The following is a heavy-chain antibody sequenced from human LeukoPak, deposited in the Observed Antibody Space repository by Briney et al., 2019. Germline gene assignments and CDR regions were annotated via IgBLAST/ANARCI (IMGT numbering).Heavy chain of an antibody. V-gene: IGHV1-18*01. Sequence: ASVKVSCKASGYTFTCYGISWVRQAPGQGLEWMGWISAYNGNTNYAQKLQGRVTMTRNTSISTAYMELSSLRSEDTAVYYCARIVTMVRGADGYWGQGTLVTVSS. CDR2: ISAYNGNT. D-gene: IGHD3-10*01. J-gene: IGHJ4*02. CDR3: ARIVTMVRGADGY. CDR1: GYTFTCYG.